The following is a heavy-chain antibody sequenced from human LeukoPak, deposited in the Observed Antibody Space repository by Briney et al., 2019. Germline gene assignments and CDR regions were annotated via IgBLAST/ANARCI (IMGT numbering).Heavy chain of an antibody. CDR3: ARGYDYYDGSGYYSYYYYYYGMDV. Sequence: GASVKVSCKVSGYTLTELSMHWVRQAPGQGLEWMGIINPSGGSTSYAQKFQGRVTMTRDTSTSTVHMELSSLRSEDTAVYYCARGYDYYDGSGYYSYYYYYYGMDVWGQGTTVTVSS. V-gene: IGHV1-46*01. J-gene: IGHJ6*02. CDR1: GYTLTELS. D-gene: IGHD3-22*01. CDR2: INPSGGST.